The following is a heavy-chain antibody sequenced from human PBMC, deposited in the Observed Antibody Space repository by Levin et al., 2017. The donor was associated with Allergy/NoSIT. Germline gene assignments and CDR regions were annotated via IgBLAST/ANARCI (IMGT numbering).Heavy chain of an antibody. CDR2: IIPILGIA. V-gene: IGHV1-69*04. D-gene: IGHD2-2*01. CDR1: GGTFSSYA. Sequence: ASVKVSCKASGGTFSSYAISWVRQAPGQGLEWMGRIIPILGIANYAQKFQGRVTITADKSTSTAYMELSSLRSEDTAVYYCAREVGACSSTSCRMKPRGDAFDIWGQGTMVTVSS. J-gene: IGHJ3*02. CDR3: AREVGACSSTSCRMKPRGDAFDI.